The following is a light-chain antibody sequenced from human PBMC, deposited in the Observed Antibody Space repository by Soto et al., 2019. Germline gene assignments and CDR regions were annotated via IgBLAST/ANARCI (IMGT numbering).Light chain of an antibody. V-gene: IGKV1-5*03. Sequence: DIQMTQSHSTLSASVGDRVTIACRASQSISSWLAWYQQKPGKAPKLQIYKKSNLESGVPSRFRGSGSGKEFALTISSLQPDGCATDYCQQYKSFSLTCGEGTRVEVK. CDR1: QSISSW. CDR2: KKS. J-gene: IGKJ4*01. CDR3: QQYKSFSLT.